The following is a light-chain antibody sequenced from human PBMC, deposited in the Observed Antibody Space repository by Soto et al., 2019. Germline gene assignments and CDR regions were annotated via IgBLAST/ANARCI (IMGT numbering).Light chain of an antibody. V-gene: IGLV2-14*01. CDR1: SSDIGAYDY. CDR3: FSFTTTRPHV. Sequence: QSLLTQPASLSGSPGQSITISCTGTSSDIGAYDYVSWFQQHPGKAPKLMISEVNNRPSGVSNRFSGSKSGNTAYLTISGLQVEDEAEYFCFSFTTTRPHVLGNGTKVTVL. CDR2: EVN. J-gene: IGLJ1*01.